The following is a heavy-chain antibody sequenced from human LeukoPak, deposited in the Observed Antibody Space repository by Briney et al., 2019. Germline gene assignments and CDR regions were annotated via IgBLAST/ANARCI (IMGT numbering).Heavy chain of an antibody. CDR3: AKGIYTYGGNLDY. CDR2: ITSSGGST. Sequence: GGSLRLSCAASGFTFSSYPISWVRQAPGKGLEWVSLITSSGGSTYYVDSVKGRFTISRDNPKNKVYLQMNSLRAEDTAVYYCAKGIYTYGGNLDYWGQGTLVTVSS. V-gene: IGHV3-23*01. D-gene: IGHD5-18*01. CDR1: GFTFSSYP. J-gene: IGHJ4*02.